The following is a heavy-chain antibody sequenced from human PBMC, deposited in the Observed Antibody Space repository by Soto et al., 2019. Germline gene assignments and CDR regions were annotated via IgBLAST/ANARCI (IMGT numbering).Heavy chain of an antibody. D-gene: IGHD2-8*02. J-gene: IGHJ4*02. V-gene: IGHV5-51*01. CDR3: ARSYVVSQPYFAY. Sequence: GESLKISCKGSGYSFTAYWIVWVRQMPGKGLEWMGIIYPDDSDTKYSSSFQGQVTISADKSIRTAYLQWSSLKASDTAMYYWARSYVVSQPYFAYWGKGTLVTVYS. CDR2: IYPDDSDT. CDR1: GYSFTAYW.